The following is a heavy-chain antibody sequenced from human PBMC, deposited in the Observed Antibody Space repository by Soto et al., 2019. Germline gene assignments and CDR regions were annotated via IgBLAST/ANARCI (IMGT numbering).Heavy chain of an antibody. D-gene: IGHD6-13*01. V-gene: IGHV1-2*04. CDR3: ARVAAAGTALFDY. J-gene: IGHJ4*02. Sequence: QVQLVQSGAEVKKPGASVKVSCKASGYTYTGYYMNWVRQAPGQGLEWMGWINPNSGGTNYAQKFQGWVTMTRDTSISTAYMELSRLRSDDTAVYYCARVAAAGTALFDYWGQGTLVTVSS. CDR1: GYTYTGYY. CDR2: INPNSGGT.